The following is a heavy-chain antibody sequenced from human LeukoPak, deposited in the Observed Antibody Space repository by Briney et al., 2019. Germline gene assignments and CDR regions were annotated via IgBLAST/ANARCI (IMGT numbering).Heavy chain of an antibody. V-gene: IGHV3-11*05. CDR1: GFTFSDYY. Sequence: GGSLRLSCAASGFTFSDYYMSGVRQAPGKGLEWLSDISSTYIYTNYADAVKGRFTMSRDDAKNSLYLQMNSLRAEDTAMYYCARVYHGSGMLDFWGQGTLVTVSS. D-gene: IGHD3-10*01. CDR2: ISSTYIYT. CDR3: ARVYHGSGMLDF. J-gene: IGHJ4*02.